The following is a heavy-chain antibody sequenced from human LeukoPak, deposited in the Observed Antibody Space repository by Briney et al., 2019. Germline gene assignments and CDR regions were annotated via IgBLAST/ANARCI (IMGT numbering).Heavy chain of an antibody. J-gene: IGHJ4*02. D-gene: IGHD4-17*01. CDR1: GFTFSSYE. Sequence: EGSLRLSCAASGFTFSSYEMNRVRQAPGKGLEWVAYISSSGSTKYYADSVKGRFTISRDNAKNSLYLQMNSLRAEDTAFYYCARELRSYYFDYWGQGTLVIVSS. V-gene: IGHV3-48*03. CDR3: ARELRSYYFDY. CDR2: ISSSGSTK.